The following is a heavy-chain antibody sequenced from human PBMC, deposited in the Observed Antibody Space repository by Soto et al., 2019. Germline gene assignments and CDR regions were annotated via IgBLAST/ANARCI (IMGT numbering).Heavy chain of an antibody. CDR1: GFTFSSYA. V-gene: IGHV3-23*01. D-gene: IGHD2-15*01. CDR3: VKDLSYCSGGSCYSATSPLYYYYMDV. J-gene: IGHJ6*03. Sequence: GGSLRLSCAASGFTFSSYAMSWVRQAPGKGLEWVSAISGSGGSTYYADSVKGRFTISRDNSKNTLYLQMNSLRAEDTAVYYCVKDLSYCSGGSCYSATSPLYYYYMDVWGKGTTVTVSS. CDR2: ISGSGGST.